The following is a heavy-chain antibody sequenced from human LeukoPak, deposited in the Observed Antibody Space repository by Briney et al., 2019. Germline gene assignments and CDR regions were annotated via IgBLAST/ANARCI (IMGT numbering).Heavy chain of an antibody. CDR2: ISETGSTI. D-gene: IGHD5-18*01. CDR3: VRGYTPDY. J-gene: IGHJ4*02. Sequence: AGGSLRLSCVASGFIFSDLEMHWVRQAPGKGLEWISFISETGSTICYADSVTGRFTISRDNAKNSLYLQMDSLRDEDTALYYCVRGYTPDYWGQGALVTVSS. CDR1: GFIFSDLE. V-gene: IGHV3-48*03.